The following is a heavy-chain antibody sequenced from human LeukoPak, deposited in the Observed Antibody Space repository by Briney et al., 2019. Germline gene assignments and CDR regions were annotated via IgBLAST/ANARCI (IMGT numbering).Heavy chain of an antibody. V-gene: IGHV5-51*01. CDR3: ARADIVVVTAIREAFDI. CDR1: GYTFTRYW. D-gene: IGHD2-21*02. Sequence: GESLKISCEGSGYTFTRYWIGWVRQMPGKGLEWMGIIYPGDSDTRYSPSFQGQVTISADKSISTAYLQWSSLKASDTAMYYCARADIVVVTAIREAFDIWGQGTMVTVSS. J-gene: IGHJ3*02. CDR2: IYPGDSDT.